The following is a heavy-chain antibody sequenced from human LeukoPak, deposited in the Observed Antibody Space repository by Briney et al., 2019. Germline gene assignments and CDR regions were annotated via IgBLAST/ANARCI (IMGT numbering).Heavy chain of an antibody. CDR3: ATGAGGWFDP. Sequence: SETLSLTCAVYGGSFSGYYWSWIRQPPGKGLEWIGEINHSGSTNYNPSLKSRVTISVETSKNQFSLKLNSVTAADTAVYYCATGAGGWFDPWGQGTLVTVSS. CDR2: INHSGST. CDR1: GGSFSGYY. J-gene: IGHJ5*02. V-gene: IGHV4-34*01.